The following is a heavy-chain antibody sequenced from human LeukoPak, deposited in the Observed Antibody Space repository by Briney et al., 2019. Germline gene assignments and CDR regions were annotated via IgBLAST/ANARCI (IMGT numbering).Heavy chain of an antibody. D-gene: IGHD3-22*01. J-gene: IGHJ4*02. V-gene: IGHV1-2*02. CDR3: ARGMDYYDSSGYYWGYYFDY. CDR1: GYTFTGYY. Sequence: ASVKVSCKASGYTFTGYYMHWVRQATGQGLEWMGVINPNSGGTNYAQKLQGRVTMTTDTSTSTAYMELRSLRSDDTAVYYCARGMDYYDSSGYYWGYYFDYWGQGTLVTVSS. CDR2: INPNSGGT.